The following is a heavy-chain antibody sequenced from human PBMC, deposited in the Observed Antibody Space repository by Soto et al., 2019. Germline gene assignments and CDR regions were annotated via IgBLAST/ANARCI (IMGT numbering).Heavy chain of an antibody. Sequence: GGSLRLSCAASGFTVSSNYMSWVRQAPGKGLEWVSVIYSGGSTYYADSVKGRFTISRDNSKNTLYLQMNSLRAEDTAVYYCAKDLIANNGVWEAFDMWGRGTKVTVSS. J-gene: IGHJ3*02. CDR3: AKDLIANNGVWEAFDM. D-gene: IGHD2-8*01. V-gene: IGHV3-66*01. CDR1: GFTVSSNY. CDR2: IYSGGST.